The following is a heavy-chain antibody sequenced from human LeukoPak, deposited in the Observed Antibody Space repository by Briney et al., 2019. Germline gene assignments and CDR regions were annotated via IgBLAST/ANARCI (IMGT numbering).Heavy chain of an antibody. CDR1: GFTFSSYA. J-gene: IGHJ4*02. CDR3: RTHCSSTSCYRVY. CDR2: ISGSGGST. V-gene: IGHV3-23*01. D-gene: IGHD2-2*02. Sequence: GGSLRLSCAASGFTFSSYAMSWVRQAPGKGLEWVSAISGSGGSTYYADSVKGRFTISRDNSKNTPYLQMNSLRAEDTAVYYCRTHCSSTSCYRVYWGQGTLVTVSS.